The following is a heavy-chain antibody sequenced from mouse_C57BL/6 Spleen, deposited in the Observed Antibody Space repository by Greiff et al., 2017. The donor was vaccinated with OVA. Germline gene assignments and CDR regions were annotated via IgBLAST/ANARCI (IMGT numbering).Heavy chain of an antibody. V-gene: IGHV5-6*02. CDR2: ISSGGSYT. CDR3: ARRGYGSSYNWYFDV. D-gene: IGHD1-1*01. Sequence: DVMLVESGGDLVKPGGSLKLSCAASGFTFSSYGMSWVRQTPDKRLEWVATISSGGSYTYYPDSVKGRFTISIDNAKNTLYLQMSSLKSEDTAMYYCARRGYGSSYNWYFDVWGTGTTVTVSS. CDR1: GFTFSSYG. J-gene: IGHJ1*03.